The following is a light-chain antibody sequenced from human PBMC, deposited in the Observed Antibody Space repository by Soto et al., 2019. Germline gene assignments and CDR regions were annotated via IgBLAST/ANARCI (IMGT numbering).Light chain of an antibody. CDR3: QQYSYYRT. Sequence: DIQMTQSPSVLAVSVGDRVTITCRASQSISNSLAWYQQRPGTAPKLLIYDASTLENGVPSRFSGSGSGTEFTLTISSLQPDDSATYYCQQYSYYRTFGQGTKGDIK. CDR2: DAS. J-gene: IGKJ1*01. V-gene: IGKV1-5*01. CDR1: QSISNS.